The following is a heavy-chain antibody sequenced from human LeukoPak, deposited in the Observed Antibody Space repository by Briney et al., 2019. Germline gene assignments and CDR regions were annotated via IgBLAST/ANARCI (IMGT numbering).Heavy chain of an antibody. CDR3: ARVLGYYDSSGYVFDY. D-gene: IGHD3-22*01. V-gene: IGHV4-34*01. Sequence: PSETLSLTCAVYGGSFSGYYWSWIRQPPGKGLEWIGEINHSGSTNYNPSLRSRVTISVDTSKNQFSLKLSSVTAADTAVYYCARVLGYYDSSGYVFDYWAREPWSPSPQ. CDR1: GGSFSGYY. J-gene: IGHJ4*02. CDR2: INHSGST.